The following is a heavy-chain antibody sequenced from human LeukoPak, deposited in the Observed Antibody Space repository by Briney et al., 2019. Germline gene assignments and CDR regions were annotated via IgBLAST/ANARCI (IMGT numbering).Heavy chain of an antibody. Sequence: SETLSLTCAVYGGSFSGYYWSWIRQPPGKGLEWIGEINHSGTTNYNPSLKSRITISVDTSKNQFSLKLSSVTAADTAVYYCARVREAEYYDSTGRDYWGQGTLVTVSS. D-gene: IGHD3-22*01. J-gene: IGHJ4*02. CDR2: INHSGTT. V-gene: IGHV4-34*01. CDR1: GGSFSGYY. CDR3: ARVREAEYYDSTGRDY.